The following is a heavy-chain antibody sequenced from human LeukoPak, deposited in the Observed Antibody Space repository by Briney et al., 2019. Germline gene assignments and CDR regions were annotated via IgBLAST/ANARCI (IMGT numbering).Heavy chain of an antibody. CDR1: EFTFNNHD. CDR3: AKDVGYCSGGSCSSFDF. D-gene: IGHD2-15*01. V-gene: IGHV3-30*18. J-gene: IGHJ4*02. Sequence: QSGGSLRLSCAASEFTFNNHDMHWVRQAPGKGLEWVAAISYDGRNKYYADSVKGRFTVSRDNSKNALYLQMNSLRTEDTAVYYGAKDVGYCSGGSCSSFDFWGQGILATVSS. CDR2: ISYDGRNK.